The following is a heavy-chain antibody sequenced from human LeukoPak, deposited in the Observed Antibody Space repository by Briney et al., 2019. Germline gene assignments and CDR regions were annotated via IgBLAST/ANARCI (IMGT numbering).Heavy chain of an antibody. CDR3: AKMDGSGSYYIDY. V-gene: IGHV3-23*01. J-gene: IGHJ4*02. CDR2: ISGSGGST. Sequence: GGSLRLSCAASGFTFSSYAMSWVRQAPGKGLKCVSAISGSGGSTYYADSVKGRFTISRDNSKNTLYLQMNSLRAEDTAVYYCAKMDGSGSYYIDYWGQGTPVTVSS. CDR1: GFTFSSYA. D-gene: IGHD3-10*01.